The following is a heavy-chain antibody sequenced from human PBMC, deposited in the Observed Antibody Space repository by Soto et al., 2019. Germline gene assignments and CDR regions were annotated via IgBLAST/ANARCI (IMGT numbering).Heavy chain of an antibody. Sequence: GGSLRLSCAASGFTFSSYAMSWVRQAPGKGLEWVSAISGSGGSTYYADSVKGRFTISRDNSKNTLYLQMNSLRAEDTAVYYCAKDRSNDYVWGSTIDYWGQGTLVTVSS. J-gene: IGHJ4*02. CDR3: AKDRSNDYVWGSTIDY. CDR2: ISGSGGST. V-gene: IGHV3-23*01. CDR1: GFTFSSYA. D-gene: IGHD3-16*01.